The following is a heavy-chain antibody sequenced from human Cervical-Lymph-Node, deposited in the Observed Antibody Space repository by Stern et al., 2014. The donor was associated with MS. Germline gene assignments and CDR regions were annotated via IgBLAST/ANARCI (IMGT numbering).Heavy chain of an antibody. CDR3: ARDPSRFGDNGYLDF. CDR2: ISHDGTNK. CDR1: GFTFSSFA. J-gene: IGHJ4*02. Sequence: DQLVESGGGLVQPGKSLRLSCAASGFTFSSFAMHWVRQAPGQGLQWLAVISHDGTNKYYAASVKCRFTISRDKSNNAVYLQISSLRLDDTAVYFCARDPSRFGDNGYLDFWGQGTLVTVSS. V-gene: IGHV3-30-3*01. D-gene: IGHD3-10*01.